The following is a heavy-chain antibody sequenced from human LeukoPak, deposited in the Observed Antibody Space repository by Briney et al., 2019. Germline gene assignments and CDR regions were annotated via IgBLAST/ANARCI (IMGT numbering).Heavy chain of an antibody. CDR1: GGTFSSYA. CDR3: ASYDSSGYYIDY. J-gene: IGHJ4*02. CDR2: IIPILGIA. D-gene: IGHD3-22*01. Sequence: SVKVSCKASGGTFSSYAISWVRQAPGQGLEWMGRIIPILGIANYAQKFQGRVTITADKSTSTAYMELSSLRSEDTAVYCCASYDSSGYYIDYWGQGTLVTVSS. V-gene: IGHV1-69*04.